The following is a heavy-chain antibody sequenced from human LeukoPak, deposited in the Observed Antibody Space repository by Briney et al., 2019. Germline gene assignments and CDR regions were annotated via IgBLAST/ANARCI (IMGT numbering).Heavy chain of an antibody. D-gene: IGHD3-3*01. J-gene: IGHJ6*04. V-gene: IGHV3-7*01. Sequence: GGSLRLSCAASGFTFSSYLMSWVRQAPGKGLEWVANIKQDGSEKYYVDSVKGRFTISRDNAKNSLYLQMNSLRAEDTAVYYCARDASWSCLDVWGKGTTVPVSS. CDR2: IKQDGSEK. CDR1: GFTFSSYL. CDR3: ARDASWSCLDV.